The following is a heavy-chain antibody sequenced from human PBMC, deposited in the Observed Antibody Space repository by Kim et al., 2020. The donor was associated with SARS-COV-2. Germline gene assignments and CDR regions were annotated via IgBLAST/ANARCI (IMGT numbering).Heavy chain of an antibody. J-gene: IGHJ4*02. V-gene: IGHV4-34*01. CDR2: INHSGST. Sequence: SETLSLTCAVYGGSFSGYYWSWIRQPPGKGLEWIGEINHSGSTNYNPSLKSRVTISVDTSKNQFSLKLSSVTAADTAVYYCARVIRIAAAGDFDYWGQGTLVTVSS. D-gene: IGHD6-13*01. CDR3: ARVIRIAAAGDFDY. CDR1: GGSFSGYY.